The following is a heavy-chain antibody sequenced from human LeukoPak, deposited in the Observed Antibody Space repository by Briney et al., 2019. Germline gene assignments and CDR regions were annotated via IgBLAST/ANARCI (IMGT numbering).Heavy chain of an antibody. CDR1: GGSISSSNW. D-gene: IGHD5-18*01. CDR3: ARARGYSYGYPDY. Sequence: SETLSLTCAVSGGSISSSNWWSWVRQPPGKGLEWIGSIYYSGSTYYNPSLKSRVTISVDTSKNQFSLKLSSVTAADTAVYYCARARGYSYGYPDYWGQGTLVTVSS. V-gene: IGHV4-39*01. CDR2: IYYSGST. J-gene: IGHJ4*02.